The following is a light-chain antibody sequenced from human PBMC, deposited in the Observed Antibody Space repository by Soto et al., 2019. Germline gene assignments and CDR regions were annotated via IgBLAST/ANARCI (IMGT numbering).Light chain of an antibody. V-gene: IGLV2-14*01. Sequence: QSALTQPASVSGSPGQSITISCTGTSSDVGGYNYVSWFQQHPGEAPKLIIYDVSDRPSGVSDRFSGSKSGNTASLTISGLQAEDEADYFCSSYTSSTTPYVFGTGTKLTVL. CDR3: SSYTSSTTPYV. CDR1: SSDVGGYNY. CDR2: DVS. J-gene: IGLJ1*01.